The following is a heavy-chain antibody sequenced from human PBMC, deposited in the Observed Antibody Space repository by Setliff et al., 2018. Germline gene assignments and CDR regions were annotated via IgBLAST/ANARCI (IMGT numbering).Heavy chain of an antibody. D-gene: IGHD3-16*01. Sequence: ASVKVSCKASSYTFSSYGISWVRQAPGQGLEWMGWINPNSGGTNPAQKFQGRVTMTRDTSISTAYMELSSLRSDDTAVYYCARSRGPRVVLAADFDFWGQGTLVTVSS. J-gene: IGHJ4*02. CDR2: INPNSGGT. V-gene: IGHV1-2*02. CDR1: SYTFSSYG. CDR3: ARSRGPRVVLAADFDF.